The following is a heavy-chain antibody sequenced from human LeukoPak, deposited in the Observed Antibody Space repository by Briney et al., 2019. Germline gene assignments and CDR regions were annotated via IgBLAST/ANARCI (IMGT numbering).Heavy chain of an antibody. CDR2: ISSPTSNI. D-gene: IGHD5-18*01. V-gene: IGHV3-48*01. Sequence: PGGSLRLSCAASGFSFSSYSFNWVRQAPGRWLEWISYISSPTSNIHYADSVKGRFTISRDNAKNSLFLQMNSLRVDDTAVYYCAREGREYSYDYWGQGTLVTVSS. CDR1: GFSFSSYS. J-gene: IGHJ4*02. CDR3: AREGREYSYDY.